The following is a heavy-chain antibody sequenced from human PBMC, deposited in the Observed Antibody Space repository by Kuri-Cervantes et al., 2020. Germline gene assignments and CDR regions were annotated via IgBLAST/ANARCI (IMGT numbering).Heavy chain of an antibody. CDR3: ASWGGLFK. CDR2: IYSGGST. V-gene: IGHV3-53*01. J-gene: IGHJ4*02. D-gene: IGHD3-16*01. Sequence: GESLKISCAASGFTVNSNYMSWVRQAPGKGLEWVSVIYSGGSTYYADSVKGRFTISRDNAKNTLYLQMNSLRAEDTAVYYCASWGGLFKWGQGTLVTVSS. CDR1: GFTVNSNY.